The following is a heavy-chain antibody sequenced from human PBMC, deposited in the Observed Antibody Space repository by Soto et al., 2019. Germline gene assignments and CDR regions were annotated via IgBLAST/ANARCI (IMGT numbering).Heavy chain of an antibody. Sequence: EVHLVESGGGLVQPGGSLRLSCAASGFTFRYYWLHWVRQVPGRGPVWVSGINNDGSDTFYADFVEGRFTISRDNAKNTVYLQMDSLRAEDTAVYYCGSLVAFWGQGTLVTVPS. CDR2: INNDGSDT. CDR3: GSLVAF. J-gene: IGHJ4*02. CDR1: GFTFRYYW. D-gene: IGHD3-3*02. V-gene: IGHV3-74*01.